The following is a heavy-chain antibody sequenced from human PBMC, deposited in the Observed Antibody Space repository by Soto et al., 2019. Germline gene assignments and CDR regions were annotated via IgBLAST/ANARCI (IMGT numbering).Heavy chain of an antibody. CDR3: AKGRGTIVVTDAYDI. V-gene: IGHV3-9*01. CDR1: GFSFDDYT. D-gene: IGHD3-22*01. CDR2: LSWNSGSS. Sequence: GGSLRLSCGGSGFSFDDYTMHWVRQAPGKGPEWVASLSWNSGSSGYADSVKGRLTISRDNAQSSVHLQMNNLRTEDTALYYCAKGRGTIVVTDAYDIWGQGPMVTVSS. J-gene: IGHJ3*02.